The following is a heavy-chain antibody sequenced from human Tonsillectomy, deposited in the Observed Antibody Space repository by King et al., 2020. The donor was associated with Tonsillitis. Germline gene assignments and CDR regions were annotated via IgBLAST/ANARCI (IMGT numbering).Heavy chain of an antibody. J-gene: IGHJ6*03. CDR1: GYSFTSYW. CDR3: ARLHSYYYYMDV. CDR2: IDPSDSYT. Sequence: VQLVESGAEVKKPGESLRISCKGSGYSFTSYWIIWVRQMPGKGLEWMGKIDPSDSYTNYSPPFQGHVTISADKSISTAYLQWSSLKASDTAMYYCARLHSYYYYMDVWGKGTTVTVSS. V-gene: IGHV5-10-1*03.